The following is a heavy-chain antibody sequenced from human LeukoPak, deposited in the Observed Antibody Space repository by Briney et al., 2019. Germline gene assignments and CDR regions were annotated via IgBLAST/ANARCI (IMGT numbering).Heavy chain of an antibody. CDR3: ARVVTGEANWFDP. D-gene: IGHD5-18*01. Sequence: SQTLSLTCTVSGGSISSGSYYWSWIRQPAGKGLEWIGRIYTSGSTNYNPSLKSRVTISVDTSKNRFSLKLSSVTAADTAVYYCARVVTGEANWFDPWGQGTLVTVSS. CDR1: GGSISSGSYY. CDR2: IYTSGST. J-gene: IGHJ5*02. V-gene: IGHV4-61*02.